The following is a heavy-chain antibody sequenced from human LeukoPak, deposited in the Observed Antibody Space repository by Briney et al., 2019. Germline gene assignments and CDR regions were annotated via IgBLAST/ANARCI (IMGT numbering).Heavy chain of an antibody. CDR3: ASTYSYDSSGYYPFDY. D-gene: IGHD3-22*01. J-gene: IGHJ4*02. Sequence: SGGSLRLSCAASGFTFSSYDMNWVRQAPGKGLEWVSYISRSGSTIYYADSVKGRFTISRDNAKDSLHLQMNSLRAEDTAVYYCASTYSYDSSGYYPFDYWGQGTLVTVPS. V-gene: IGHV3-48*03. CDR2: ISRSGSTI. CDR1: GFTFSSYD.